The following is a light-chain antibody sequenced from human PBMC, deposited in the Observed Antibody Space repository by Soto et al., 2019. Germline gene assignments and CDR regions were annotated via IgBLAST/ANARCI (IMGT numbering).Light chain of an antibody. CDR3: QQYYSTPPT. CDR1: QNILYNSNNKNY. CDR2: WAS. J-gene: IGKJ4*01. V-gene: IGKV4-1*01. Sequence: DIVMTQSPDSLAVSLGERATINCKSSQNILYNSNNKNYVAWYQQKPGQPPKLLIYWASIRESGVPDRFSGSGSGTDFTVTISSLQAEDVAVYYCQQYYSTPPTFGGGTKVDIK.